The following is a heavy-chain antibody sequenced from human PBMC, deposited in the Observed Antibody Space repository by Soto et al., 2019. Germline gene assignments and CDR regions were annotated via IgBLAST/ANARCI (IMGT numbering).Heavy chain of an antibody. CDR1: GFTFSSYA. J-gene: IGHJ4*02. CDR3: AKDLRYCSSTSCPPLFDY. CDR2: ISGSGGST. D-gene: IGHD2-2*01. V-gene: IGHV3-23*01. Sequence: PGRSLRLSCAASGFTFSSYAMSWVRQAPGKGLEWVSAISGSGGSTYYADSVKGRFTISRDNSKNTLYLQMNSLRAEDTAVYYCAKDLRYCSSTSCPPLFDYWGQGTLVTVSS.